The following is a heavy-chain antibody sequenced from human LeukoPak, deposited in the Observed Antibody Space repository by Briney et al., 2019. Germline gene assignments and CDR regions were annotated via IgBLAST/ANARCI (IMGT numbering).Heavy chain of an antibody. Sequence: SETLSLTCTVSGGSISSYYWSWIRQPPGKGLEWIGYIYYSGSTNYNPSLKSRVTISVDTSKNQFSLKLSSVTAADTAVYYCARSAWRDGYNRGEIPFDYWGQGTLVTVSS. D-gene: IGHD5-12*01. CDR3: ARSAWRDGYNRGEIPFDY. CDR2: IYYSGST. CDR1: GGSISSYY. V-gene: IGHV4-59*01. J-gene: IGHJ4*02.